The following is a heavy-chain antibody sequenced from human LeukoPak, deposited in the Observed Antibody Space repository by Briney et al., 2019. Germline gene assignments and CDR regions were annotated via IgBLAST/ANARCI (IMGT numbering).Heavy chain of an antibody. Sequence: GGSLRLSCAASGFTFSSYSMNWVRQAPGKGLEWVSSITRSSNFIYYADSVKGRFTISRDNAKKSLYLQMNSLRAEDTAVYYCARLKYDRSGYYSILDNWGQGTLVTVSS. V-gene: IGHV3-21*01. CDR3: ARLKYDRSGYYSILDN. J-gene: IGHJ4*02. CDR1: GFTFSSYS. D-gene: IGHD3-22*01. CDR2: ITRSSNFI.